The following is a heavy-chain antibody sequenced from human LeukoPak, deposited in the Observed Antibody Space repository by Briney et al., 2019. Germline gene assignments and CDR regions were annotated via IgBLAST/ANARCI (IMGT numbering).Heavy chain of an antibody. CDR1: GFTFSSYW. D-gene: IGHD3-10*01. CDR3: AREVYYGSGNWFDR. Sequence: GGSLRLSCSASGFTFSSYWMHWVRQVPGKGLVWVSRIKSDGSSTSYADSVKGRFTISRDNVKNMLYLHTNSLRVEDTAVYYCAREVYYGSGNWFDRWGQGTLVTVSS. V-gene: IGHV3-74*01. CDR2: IKSDGSST. J-gene: IGHJ5*02.